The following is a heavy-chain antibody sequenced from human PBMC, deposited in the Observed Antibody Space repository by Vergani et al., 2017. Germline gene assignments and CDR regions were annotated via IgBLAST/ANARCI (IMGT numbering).Heavy chain of an antibody. CDR2: ISSSSSTI. V-gene: IGHV3-48*04. CDR3: AKDYGPYYDSSGYYTDY. Sequence: EVQLVESGGGLVQPGGSLRLSCAASGFTFSSYSMNWVRQAPGKGLEWVSYISSSSSTIYYADSVKGRFTISRDNAKNSLYLQMNSLRAEDTALYYCAKDYGPYYDSSGYYTDYWGQGTLVTVSS. J-gene: IGHJ4*02. D-gene: IGHD3-22*01. CDR1: GFTFSSYS.